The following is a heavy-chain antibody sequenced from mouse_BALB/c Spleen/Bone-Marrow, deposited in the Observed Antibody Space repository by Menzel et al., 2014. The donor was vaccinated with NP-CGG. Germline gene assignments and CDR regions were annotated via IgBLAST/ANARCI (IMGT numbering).Heavy chain of an antibody. CDR2: INSDGGST. CDR3: ARHGNDYAMDY. V-gene: IGHV5-2*01. D-gene: IGHD2-1*01. J-gene: IGHJ4*01. CDR1: EYEFPSHD. Sequence: EVQVVESGGGSVQPGESLKLSCESNEYEFPSHDMSWVRKTQEKRLELVAAINSDGGSTYYPDTMERRFIISRDNTKKTLYPQMSSLRSEDTALYYCARHGNDYAMDYWGQGTSVTVSS.